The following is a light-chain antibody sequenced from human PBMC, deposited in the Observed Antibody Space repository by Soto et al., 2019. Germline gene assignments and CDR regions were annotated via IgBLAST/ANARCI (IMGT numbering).Light chain of an antibody. J-gene: IGKJ1*01. CDR1: QSVSSNY. CDR2: AAS. V-gene: IGKV3-20*01. Sequence: MVLMPSPGTLSVFSGNRATISCLTSQSVSSNYLGWYQQKPGQAPRLLIYAASSRATGIPDRFSGSGSGTDFTLTMSRLEPEDFALYYCQQSGSSPWTFGEGTKVDIK. CDR3: QQSGSSPWT.